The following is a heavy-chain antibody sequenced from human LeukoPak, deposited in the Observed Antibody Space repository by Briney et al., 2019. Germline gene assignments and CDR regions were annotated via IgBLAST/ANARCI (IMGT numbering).Heavy chain of an antibody. J-gene: IGHJ3*02. Sequence: PGGSLRLSCAASGFTFSSYGMHWVRQAPGKGLEWVAFIRYDGSNKYYADSVKGRFTISRDNSKNTLYLQMNSLRAEDTAVYYCARQGTMVGAFDIWGQGTMVTVSS. CDR3: ARQGTMVGAFDI. V-gene: IGHV3-30*02. D-gene: IGHD3-10*02. CDR2: IRYDGSNK. CDR1: GFTFSSYG.